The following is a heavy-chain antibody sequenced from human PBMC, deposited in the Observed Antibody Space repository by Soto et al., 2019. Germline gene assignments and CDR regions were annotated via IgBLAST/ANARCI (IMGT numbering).Heavy chain of an antibody. D-gene: IGHD2-2*01. CDR1: GGSISSGDYY. Sequence: PSETLSLTCTVSGGSISSGDYYWSWIRQPPGKGLEWIGYIYYSGSTYYNPSLKSRVTISVDTSKNQFSLKLSSVTAADTAVYYCARDRRGTSPLYYYYYYGMDVWGQGTTVTAP. V-gene: IGHV4-30-4*01. CDR3: ARDRRGTSPLYYYYYYGMDV. CDR2: IYYSGST. J-gene: IGHJ6*02.